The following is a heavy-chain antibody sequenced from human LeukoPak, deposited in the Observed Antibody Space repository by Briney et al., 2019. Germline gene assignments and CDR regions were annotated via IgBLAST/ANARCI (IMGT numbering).Heavy chain of an antibody. CDR2: IYHTGST. CDR1: GGSINTPNYY. Sequence: SETLSLTYAVSGGSINTPNYYWSWIRQPPGKGLEWIGTIYHTGSTYYNPSLKSPVIISVDTSNNQYSLRLNSVTAADTAIYYCARRKVEVSYDAFDIWGQGTMVTVSS. V-gene: IGHV4-39*01. J-gene: IGHJ3*02. CDR3: ARRKVEVSYDAFDI.